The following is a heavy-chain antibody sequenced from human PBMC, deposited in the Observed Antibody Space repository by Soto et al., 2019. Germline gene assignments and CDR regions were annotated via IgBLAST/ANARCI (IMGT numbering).Heavy chain of an antibody. J-gene: IGHJ6*02. CDR3: ANRPRYYNMDV. V-gene: IGHV3-23*01. CDR2: ITSTGGGT. Sequence: EAQLLESGGGLVQPGGSLRLSCEASGLMFNTYAMTWVRQAPGKGLEWVATITSTGGGTYYADSVKGRFTISRDNSNNMLYLQMYSLRAEDTAVYFCANRPRYYNMDVWGQGTTVTVSS. CDR1: GLMFNTYA. D-gene: IGHD6-6*01.